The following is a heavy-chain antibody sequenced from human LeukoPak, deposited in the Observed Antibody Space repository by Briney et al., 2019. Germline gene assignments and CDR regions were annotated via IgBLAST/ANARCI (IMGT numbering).Heavy chain of an antibody. CDR1: GGSISSSSYY. J-gene: IGHJ4*02. V-gene: IGHV4-39*01. CDR3: AGTYSSSWYGGVEYYFDY. D-gene: IGHD6-13*01. CDR2: IYYSGST. Sequence: SETLSLTCTVSGGSISSSSYYWGWIRQPPGKGLEWIGSIYYSGSTYYNPSLKSRVTISVDTSKNQFSLKLSSVTAADTAVYYCAGTYSSSWYGGVEYYFDYWAREPWSPSPQ.